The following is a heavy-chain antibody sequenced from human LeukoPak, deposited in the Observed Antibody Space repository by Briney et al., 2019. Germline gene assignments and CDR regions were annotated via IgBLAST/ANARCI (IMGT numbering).Heavy chain of an antibody. D-gene: IGHD5-24*01. Sequence: GGSLRLSCAASGFTFSNAWMSWVRQAPGKGLEWAGRIKSKTDGGTTDYAAPVKGRFTISRDDSKNTLYLQMNSLKTEDTAVYYCTTGYGAGDGYNWYYFDYWGQGTLVTVSS. CDR3: TTGYGAGDGYNWYYFDY. CDR2: IKSKTDGGTT. J-gene: IGHJ4*02. CDR1: GFTFSNAW. V-gene: IGHV3-15*01.